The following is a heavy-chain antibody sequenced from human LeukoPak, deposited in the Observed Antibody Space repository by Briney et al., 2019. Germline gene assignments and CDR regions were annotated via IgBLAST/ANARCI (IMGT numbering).Heavy chain of an antibody. CDR2: ISWSSGTI. J-gene: IGHJ2*01. D-gene: IGHD6-13*01. V-gene: IGHV3-9*01. CDR3: ARGWYSNNWYPFDL. CDR1: GFTFDYYA. Sequence: GESLRLSCGVSGFTFDYYAMDWGRQAPGKGLEWVSGISWSSGTICYADSVRRRFIISRDTAKKSPYLQMSSLRADDTAVYYCARGWYSNNWYPFDLWGRGTLVTVSS.